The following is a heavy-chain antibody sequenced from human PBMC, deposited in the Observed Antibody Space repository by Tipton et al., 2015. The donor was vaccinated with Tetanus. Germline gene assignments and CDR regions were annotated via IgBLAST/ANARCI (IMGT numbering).Heavy chain of an antibody. V-gene: IGHV4-4*07. J-gene: IGHJ4*02. CDR1: GGSISSYY. D-gene: IGHD1-1*01. Sequence: GLVKPSETLSLICTVSGGSISSYYWSWIRQSAAMGLEWIGRINTSGSSDYNPSLKGRVTMSIDTSGNRFSLDLTSGTAADTAIYYCARASHFQWERVRLDYWGQGLRVTVSS. CDR3: ARASHFQWERVRLDY. CDR2: INTSGSS.